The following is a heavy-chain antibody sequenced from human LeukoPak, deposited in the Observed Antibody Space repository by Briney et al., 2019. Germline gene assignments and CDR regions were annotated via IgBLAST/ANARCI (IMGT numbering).Heavy chain of an antibody. CDR2: FFYSGTT. Sequence: SETLSLTCTVSGGSISSYHWGWIRQSPGKGLEWIGNFFYSGTTNYNPSLKSRVTLSGDSSNNQFTLKLTSVTDADTAMYYCARRRALSGGYFDSWGQGALVTVSS. CDR1: GGSISSYH. CDR3: ARRRALSGGYFDS. D-gene: IGHD2-8*02. J-gene: IGHJ4*02. V-gene: IGHV4-59*08.